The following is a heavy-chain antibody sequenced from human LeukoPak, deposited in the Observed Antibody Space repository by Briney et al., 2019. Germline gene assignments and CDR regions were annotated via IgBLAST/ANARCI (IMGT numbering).Heavy chain of an antibody. CDR3: AKDHSPTY. V-gene: IGHV3-23*01. CDR2: ISGSGGST. Sequence: GGSLRLSCAASGFTFSSHAMCWVRQAPGKGLEWVSGISGSGGSTYYADSVKGRFTISRDNSKNTLYMQMNTLRVEDAAVYYCAKDHSPTYWGQGTLVTVSS. D-gene: IGHD1-1*01. J-gene: IGHJ4*02. CDR1: GFTFSSHA.